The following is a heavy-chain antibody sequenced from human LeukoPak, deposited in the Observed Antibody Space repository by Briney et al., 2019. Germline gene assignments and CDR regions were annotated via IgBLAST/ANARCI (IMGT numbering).Heavy chain of an antibody. J-gene: IGHJ4*02. V-gene: IGHV4-39*07. CDR1: GGSISNSNSF. CDR2: IYYSGIT. Sequence: SETLSLTCTVSGGSISNSNSFWAWIRQPPGKGLEWIGTIYYSGITHYSPSLKSRVTISVDTSKNQFSLKLSSVTAADTAVYYCKVVVVTAIHNYFDYWGQGTLVTVSS. CDR3: KVVVVTAIHNYFDY. D-gene: IGHD2-21*02.